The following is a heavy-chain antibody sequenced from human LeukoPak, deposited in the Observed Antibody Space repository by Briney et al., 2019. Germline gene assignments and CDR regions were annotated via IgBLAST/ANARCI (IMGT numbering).Heavy chain of an antibody. CDR2: IYTSGST. J-gene: IGHJ4*02. CDR3: TKGRGI. CDR1: GGSISSGSYY. V-gene: IGHV4-61*02. D-gene: IGHD3-10*01. Sequence: KPSETLSLTCTVSGGSISSGSYYWSRIRQPAGKGLEWIGRIYTSGSTNYNPSLKSRVTISVDTSKNQFSLKLTSVTAADTAVYYCTKGRGIWGQGTLVTVSS.